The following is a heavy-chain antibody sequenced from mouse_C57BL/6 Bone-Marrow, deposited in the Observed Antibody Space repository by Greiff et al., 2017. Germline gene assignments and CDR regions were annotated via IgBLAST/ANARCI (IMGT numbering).Heavy chain of an antibody. Sequence: VKLMESGAELARPGASVKLSCKASGYTFTSYGISWVKQRTGQGLEWIGEIYPRSGNTYYTEKFKGKATLTADKSSSTAYMELRSLTSEDSAVYFCARRDYYDYAWFAYWGQGTLVTVSA. J-gene: IGHJ3*01. CDR2: IYPRSGNT. CDR3: ARRDYYDYAWFAY. CDR1: GYTFTSYG. D-gene: IGHD2-4*01. V-gene: IGHV1-81*01.